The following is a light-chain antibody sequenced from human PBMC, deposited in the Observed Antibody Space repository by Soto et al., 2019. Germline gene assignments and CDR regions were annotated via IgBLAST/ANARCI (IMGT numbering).Light chain of an antibody. CDR3: AAWDDSLNGVV. CDR1: SSNIGSTT. CDR2: SNN. Sequence: QSVLTQPPSASGTPGQRVTISCSGSSSNIGSTTVNWYQQLPGTAPKLLIYSNNQRPTWVPDRFSGSKSGTSASLAISGRQSEDEADYYCAAWDDSLNGVVFGGGTKLTVL. V-gene: IGLV1-44*01. J-gene: IGLJ2*01.